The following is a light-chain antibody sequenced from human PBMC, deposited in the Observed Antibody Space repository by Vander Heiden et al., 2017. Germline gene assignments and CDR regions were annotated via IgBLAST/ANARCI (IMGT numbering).Light chain of an antibody. CDR1: QKFGDY. V-gene: IGKV1-39*01. CDR3: QQSSSTPWT. Sequence: DIQMTQSPSSLSASVGDRVTISCRASQKFGDYLNWYQQKPGKAPKLLIYAASSLQTGVPSRFSGSRSGTDFTLTISSLQAEDFATYYCQQSSSTPWTFGQGTKVEVK. CDR2: AAS. J-gene: IGKJ1*01.